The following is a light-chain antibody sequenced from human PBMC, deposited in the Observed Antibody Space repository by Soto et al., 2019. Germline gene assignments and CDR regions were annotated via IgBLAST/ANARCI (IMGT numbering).Light chain of an antibody. CDR3: CSYAPSRTLL. J-gene: IGLJ2*01. CDR2: EGN. V-gene: IGLV2-23*01. CDR1: SSDVGTYNL. Sequence: QSVLTQPASVSESPGQSITISYTGTSSDVGTYNLVTWYQQHPGKAPKLIIYEGNKRPSGVSNRFSAPKSGNTASLTISGLLAEDEADYYCCSYAPSRTLLFGGGTKVTVL.